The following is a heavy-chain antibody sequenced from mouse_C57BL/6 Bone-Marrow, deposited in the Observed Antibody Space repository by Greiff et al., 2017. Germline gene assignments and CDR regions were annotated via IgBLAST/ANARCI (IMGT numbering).Heavy chain of an antibody. CDR2: FDPNSGGT. V-gene: IGHV1-72*01. Sequence: QVQLKQSGAELVKPGASVKLSCKASGYTFTSYWMHWVKQRPGRGLEWIGRFDPNSGGTKYNEKFKSKATLTVDKPSSTAYMQLSSLTSEDSAVYYCALDYYGSSYWYFDVWGTGTTVTVSS. J-gene: IGHJ1*03. CDR3: ALDYYGSSYWYFDV. CDR1: GYTFTSYW. D-gene: IGHD1-1*01.